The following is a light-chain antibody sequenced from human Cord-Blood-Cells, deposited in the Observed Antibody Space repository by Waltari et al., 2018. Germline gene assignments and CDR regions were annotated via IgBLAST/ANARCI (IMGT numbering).Light chain of an antibody. V-gene: IGLV2-14*01. Sequence: QSALTQSASVSGSPGQSITISCTGTSSDVAGYNYVSWYQQHPGKAPKLMIYDVSKRPSGVSNRCSGSKSGNTASLTISGLQAEDEADYYCSSYTSSSTLVFGGGTKLTVL. J-gene: IGLJ3*02. CDR2: DVS. CDR1: SSDVAGYNY. CDR3: SSYTSSSTLV.